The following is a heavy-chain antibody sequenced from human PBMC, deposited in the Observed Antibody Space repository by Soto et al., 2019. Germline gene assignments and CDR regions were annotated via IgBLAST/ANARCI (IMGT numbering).Heavy chain of an antibody. CDR3: ARDKDRQQLGGNYYYITAI. D-gene: IGHD1-7*01. CDR1: GGTFSSSA. CDR2: IIPIFRTP. J-gene: IGHJ6*02. Sequence: QVQLVQSGAEVKKPGSSVKVSCKASGGTFSSSAISWVRQAPGQGLEWMGGIIPIFRTPDYGQKFQGRVTITADESARTVYMELRGLRSEDTAVYFCARDKDRQQLGGNYYYITAIWGQGTTVTVSS. V-gene: IGHV1-69*12.